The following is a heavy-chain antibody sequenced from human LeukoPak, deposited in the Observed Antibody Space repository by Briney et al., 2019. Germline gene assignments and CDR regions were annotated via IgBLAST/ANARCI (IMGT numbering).Heavy chain of an antibody. V-gene: IGHV1-69*04. Sequence: GASVKVSCKASGGTFSSYAISWVRQAPGQGLEWMGRIIPILGIANYAQKFQGRVTITADKSTSTAYMELGSLRSEDTAVYYCAIPSQYCSGGSCYREGFDYWGQGTLVTVSS. J-gene: IGHJ4*02. D-gene: IGHD2-15*01. CDR2: IIPILGIA. CDR1: GGTFSSYA. CDR3: AIPSQYCSGGSCYREGFDY.